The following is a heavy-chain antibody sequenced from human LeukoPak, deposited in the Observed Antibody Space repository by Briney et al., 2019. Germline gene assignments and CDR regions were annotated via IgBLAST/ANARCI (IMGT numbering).Heavy chain of an antibody. CDR3: ARGGRGWFDP. Sequence: GGSLRLSCAASGFTFDDYAMHWVRQAPGKGLEWVSGISWNSGSIGYADSVKGRFTISRDNAKNSLYLQMNSLRAEDTAVYYCARGGRGWFDPWGQGTLVTVSS. CDR2: ISWNSGSI. V-gene: IGHV3-9*01. D-gene: IGHD3-10*01. J-gene: IGHJ5*02. CDR1: GFTFDDYA.